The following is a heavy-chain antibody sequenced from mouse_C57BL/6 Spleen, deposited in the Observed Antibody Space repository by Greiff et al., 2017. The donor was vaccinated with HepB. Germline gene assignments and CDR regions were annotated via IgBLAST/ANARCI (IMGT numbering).Heavy chain of an antibody. CDR3: AKKGITTVVATNYYAMDY. Sequence: VHLVESGPGLVAPSQSLSITCTVSGFSLTSYGVSWVRQPPGKGLEWLGVIWGDGSTNYHSALISRLSISKDNSKSQVFLKLNSLQTDDTATYYCAKKGITTVVATNYYAMDYWGQGTSVTVSS. D-gene: IGHD1-1*01. CDR1: GFSLTSYG. CDR2: IWGDGST. V-gene: IGHV2-3*01. J-gene: IGHJ4*01.